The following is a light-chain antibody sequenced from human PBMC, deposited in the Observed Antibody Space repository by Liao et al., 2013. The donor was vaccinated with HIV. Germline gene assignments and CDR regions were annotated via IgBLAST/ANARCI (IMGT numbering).Light chain of an antibody. V-gene: IGLV3-21*01. CDR3: QTWDSSTAGVV. CDR1: NIGSKS. Sequence: SYVLTQPPSVSVAPGKTARITCGGNNIGSKSVHWYQQKPGQAPVLVIFYDSDRPSGIPERFSGSNSGNTATLTISRVEAGDEADYYCQTWDSSTAGVVFGGGTKLTVL. J-gene: IGLJ2*01. CDR2: YDS.